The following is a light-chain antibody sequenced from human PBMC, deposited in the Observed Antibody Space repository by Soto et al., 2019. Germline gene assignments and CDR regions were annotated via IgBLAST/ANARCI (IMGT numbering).Light chain of an antibody. CDR3: QQYYDSPLT. V-gene: IGKV4-1*01. CDR1: QSLIHSSNNKNY. CDR2: WAS. Sequence: DIVMTQSLDSLAVSLGERATINCKSSQSLIHSSNNKNYLAWYQQRPGQPPKLLIYWASTRESGVPDRFSGSGSGTDFTLTISSLQAEDVAIYYCQQYYDSPLTFGGGTKVEIK. J-gene: IGKJ4*01.